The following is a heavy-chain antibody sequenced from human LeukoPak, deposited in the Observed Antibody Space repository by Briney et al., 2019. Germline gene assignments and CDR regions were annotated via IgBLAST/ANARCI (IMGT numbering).Heavy chain of an antibody. V-gene: IGHV4-34*01. CDR2: INHSGST. Sequence: SSETLSLTCAVYGGSFSGYYWSWIRQPPGKGLEWIGEINHSGSTNYNPSLKSRVTISVDTSKNQFSLKLTSATAADTAVYYCARRGNSWPYYFDDWGQGTLVTVSS. CDR3: ARRGNSWPYYFDD. D-gene: IGHD6-13*01. CDR1: GGSFSGYY. J-gene: IGHJ4*02.